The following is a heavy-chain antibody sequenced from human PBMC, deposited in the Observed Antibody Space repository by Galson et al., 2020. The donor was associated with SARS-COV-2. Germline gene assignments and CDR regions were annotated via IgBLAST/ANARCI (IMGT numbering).Heavy chain of an antibody. D-gene: IGHD3-22*01. CDR1: GYTLTELS. Sequence: ASVKVSCKVSGYTLTELSMHWVRQAPGTGLEWMGGFDPEDGETIYAQKFQGRVTMTEDTSTDTAYMELSSLRSEDTAVYYCATGPPFYYDSSGRRGNWFDPWGQGTLVTVSS. V-gene: IGHV1-24*01. CDR3: ATGPPFYYDSSGRRGNWFDP. J-gene: IGHJ5*02. CDR2: FDPEDGET.